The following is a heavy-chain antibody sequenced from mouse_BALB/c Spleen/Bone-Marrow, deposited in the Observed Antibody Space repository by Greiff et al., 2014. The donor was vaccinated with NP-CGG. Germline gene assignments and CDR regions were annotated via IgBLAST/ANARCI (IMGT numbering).Heavy chain of an antibody. J-gene: IGHJ2*01. CDR3: ARGYGNPYYFDY. V-gene: IGHV15-2*02. CDR1: DSEVFPLAY. D-gene: IGHD2-1*01. CDR2: ILPSIGRT. Sequence: VHLVQSGSELRSPGSSVKLSCKDFDSEVFPLAYMSWVRQKPGHGFEWIGDILPSIGRTIYGEKFEDKATLDADTVSNTAYLELNSLTSEDSAIYYCARGYGNPYYFDYRGQGTTLTVSS.